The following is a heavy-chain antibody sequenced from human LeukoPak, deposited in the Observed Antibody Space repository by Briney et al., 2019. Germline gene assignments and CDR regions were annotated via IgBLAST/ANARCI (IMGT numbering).Heavy chain of an antibody. Sequence: PGGSLRLSCAASGFTFSSYEMNWVRQAPGKGLEWVSFISSSGSTIYYADSVKGRFTISRDNAKNSLYLQMNSLRAEDTAVYYCARDDDSSGWYRISAFDIWGQGTMVTVSS. D-gene: IGHD6-19*01. J-gene: IGHJ3*02. V-gene: IGHV3-48*03. CDR2: ISSSGSTI. CDR1: GFTFSSYE. CDR3: ARDDDSSGWYRISAFDI.